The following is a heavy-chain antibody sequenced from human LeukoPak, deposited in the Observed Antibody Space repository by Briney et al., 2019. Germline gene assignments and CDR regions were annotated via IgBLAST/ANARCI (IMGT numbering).Heavy chain of an antibody. CDR3: ARNPGYSSGWFGDYYYYYMDV. V-gene: IGHV3-30*04. CDR2: ISYDGSNK. CDR1: GFTFSSYA. Sequence: GGSLRLSCAASGFTFSSYAMHWVRQAPGKGLEWVAVISYDGSNKYYADSVKGRFTISRDNSKNTLYLQMNSLRAEDTAVYYCARNPGYSSGWFGDYYYYYMDVWGKGTTVTVSS. J-gene: IGHJ6*03. D-gene: IGHD6-19*01.